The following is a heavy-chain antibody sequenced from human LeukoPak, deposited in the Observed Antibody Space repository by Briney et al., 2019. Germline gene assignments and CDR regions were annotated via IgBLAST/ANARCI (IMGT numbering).Heavy chain of an antibody. J-gene: IGHJ3*02. V-gene: IGHV1-8*03. CDR1: GGTFSSYA. CDR2: MNPNSGNT. D-gene: IGHD2-15*01. Sequence: ASVKVSCKASGGTFSSYAISWVRQATGQGLEWMGWMNPNSGNTGYAQKFQGRVTITRNTSISTAYMELSSLRSEDTAVYYCARGDMGDAFDIWGQGTMVTVSS. CDR3: ARGDMGDAFDI.